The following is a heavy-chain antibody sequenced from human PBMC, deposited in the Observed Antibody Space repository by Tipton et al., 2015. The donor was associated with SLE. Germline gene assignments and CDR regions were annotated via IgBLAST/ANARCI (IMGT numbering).Heavy chain of an antibody. CDR1: GGSISSSSYY. D-gene: IGHD3-10*01. CDR3: ARVYGSSYSHFDH. CDR2: ITYGGRP. Sequence: TLSLTCSVSGGSISSSSYYWGWIRQPPGKGLEWIGSITYGGRPYYNPSLKSRVTISVDTSKKQFSLKLSSVTAADTAVYYCARVYGSSYSHFDHWGQGTLVTVSS. V-gene: IGHV4-39*07. J-gene: IGHJ4*02.